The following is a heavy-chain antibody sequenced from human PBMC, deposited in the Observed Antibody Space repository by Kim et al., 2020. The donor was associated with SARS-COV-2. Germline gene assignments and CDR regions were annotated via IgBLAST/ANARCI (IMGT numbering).Heavy chain of an antibody. CDR1: GGSISSSSYY. J-gene: IGHJ4*02. V-gene: IGHV4-39*01. CDR2: IYYSGST. Sequence: SETLSLTCTVSGGSISSSSYYWGWIRQPPGKGLEWIGSIYYSGSTYYNPSLKSRVTISVDTSKNQFSLKLSSVTAADTAVYYCARLYGSGSYFVYWGQGTLVTVSS. D-gene: IGHD3-10*01. CDR3: ARLYGSGSYFVY.